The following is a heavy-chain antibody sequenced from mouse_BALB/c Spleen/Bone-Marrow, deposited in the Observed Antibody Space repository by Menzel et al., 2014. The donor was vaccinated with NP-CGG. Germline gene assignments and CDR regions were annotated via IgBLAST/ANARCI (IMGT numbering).Heavy chain of an antibody. V-gene: IGHV4-1*02. CDR3: ARLGYYGSFAY. Sequence: EVKLVESGGGLVQPGGSLKLSCAASGFDFSKKWMSWVRQAPGKGLEWIGETNPESSTINYTPSLKDKFIISRDNAKNTLYLKMNKVRSEDTALYYCARLGYYGSFAYWGQGTILTLSS. J-gene: IGHJ2*01. D-gene: IGHD2-3*01. CDR1: GFDFSKKW. CDR2: TNPESSTI.